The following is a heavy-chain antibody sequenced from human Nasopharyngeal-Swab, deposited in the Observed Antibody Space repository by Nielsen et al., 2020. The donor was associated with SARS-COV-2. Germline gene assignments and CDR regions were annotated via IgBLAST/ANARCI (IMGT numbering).Heavy chain of an antibody. V-gene: IGHV4-59*08. CDR2: IYYSGST. J-gene: IGHJ4*02. D-gene: IGHD1-26*01. Sequence: SVTLSLTCTVSGGSISSYYWSWIRQPPGKGLEWIGYIYYSGSTNYNPSLKSRVTIAVDTSNNQFSLKLSSVTAADTAVYYCARLSPISGSYYFDYWGQGTLVTVSS. CDR1: GGSISSYY. CDR3: ARLSPISGSYYFDY.